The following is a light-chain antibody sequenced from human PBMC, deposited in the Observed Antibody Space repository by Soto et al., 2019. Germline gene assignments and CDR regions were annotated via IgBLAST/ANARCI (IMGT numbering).Light chain of an antibody. V-gene: IGKV1-27*01. Sequence: DIQMTQSPSSLSASVGDRVTITCRASQGISDYLAWYQQKPGTVPKLLIYAASTLQSEVPSRFSGRGSGTDFTLTITSLQPEDVATYYCKRYNSAPWTFGQGTKVEIK. CDR2: AAS. CDR1: QGISDY. J-gene: IGKJ1*01. CDR3: KRYNSAPWT.